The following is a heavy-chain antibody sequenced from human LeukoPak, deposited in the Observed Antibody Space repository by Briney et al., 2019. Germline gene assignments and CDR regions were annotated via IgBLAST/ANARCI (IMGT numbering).Heavy chain of an antibody. Sequence: GGSLRLSCAASGCTFSSYGMSWVRQAPGKGLEWVSAISGSGGSTYYADSVKGRFTISRDDSKSIAYLQMNSLKTEDTAVYYCTRRRKTDILTGYYPFDYWGQGTLVTVSS. V-gene: IGHV3-23*01. CDR1: GCTFSSYG. CDR3: TRRRKTDILTGYYPFDY. CDR2: ISGSGGST. D-gene: IGHD3-9*01. J-gene: IGHJ4*02.